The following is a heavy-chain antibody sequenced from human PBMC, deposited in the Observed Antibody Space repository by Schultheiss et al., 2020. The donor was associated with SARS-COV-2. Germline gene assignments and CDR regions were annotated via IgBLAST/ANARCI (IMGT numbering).Heavy chain of an antibody. D-gene: IGHD6-6*01. J-gene: IGHJ5*02. CDR3: AAGRPGEYSSLFPTFDP. CDR2: INPSGGST. Sequence: ASVKVSCKASGYTFTSYYMHWVRQAPGQGLEWMGIINPSGGSTSYAQKFQERVTITRDMSTSTAYMELSSLRSEDTAVYYCAAGRPGEYSSLFPTFDPWGQGTLVTVSS. V-gene: IGHV1-46*01. CDR1: GYTFTSYY.